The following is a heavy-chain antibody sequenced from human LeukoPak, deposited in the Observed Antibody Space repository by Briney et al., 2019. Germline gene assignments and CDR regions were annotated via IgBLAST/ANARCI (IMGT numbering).Heavy chain of an antibody. V-gene: IGHV4-34*01. D-gene: IGHD3-3*01. CDR2: INHSGST. J-gene: IGHJ5*02. Sequence: SETLSLTCAVYGGSLSGYYWSWIRQPPGKGLEWIGEINHSGSTNYNPSLKSRVTISVDTSKNQFSLKLSSVTAADTAVYYCARESGFGWFDPWGQGALVTVSS. CDR3: ARESGFGWFDP. CDR1: GGSLSGYY.